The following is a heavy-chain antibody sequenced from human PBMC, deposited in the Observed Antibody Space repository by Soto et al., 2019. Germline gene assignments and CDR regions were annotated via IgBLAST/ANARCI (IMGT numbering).Heavy chain of an antibody. V-gene: IGHV3-30-3*01. CDR1: GFTFSSYA. CDR3: ARDDEPNYYDSSGYLLGI. D-gene: IGHD3-22*01. J-gene: IGHJ3*02. Sequence: QVQLVQSGAEVKKPGSSVKVSCKASGFTFSSYAMHWVRQAPGKGLEWVAVISYDGSNKYYADSVKGRFTISRDNSKNTLYLQMNSLRAEDTAVYYCARDDEPNYYDSSGYLLGIWGQGTMVTVSS. CDR2: ISYDGSNK.